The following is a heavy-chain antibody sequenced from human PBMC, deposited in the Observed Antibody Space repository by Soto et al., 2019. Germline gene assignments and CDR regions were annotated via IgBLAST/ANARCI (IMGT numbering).Heavy chain of an antibody. V-gene: IGHV1-46*01. CDR2: INPSGDST. D-gene: IGHD3-10*01. CDR1: GYTFTRYY. J-gene: IGHJ6*02. CDR3: ARDEYYGSGSYYMGFYGMDV. Sequence: QVQLVQSGAEVKKPGASVKVSCKASGYTFTRYYMHWVRQAPGQGLEWMGIINPSGDSTSYAQKFQGRVTMTRDTSTSTVYMQLSSLRSEDTAVYYCARDEYYGSGSYYMGFYGMDVWGQGTTVTVSS.